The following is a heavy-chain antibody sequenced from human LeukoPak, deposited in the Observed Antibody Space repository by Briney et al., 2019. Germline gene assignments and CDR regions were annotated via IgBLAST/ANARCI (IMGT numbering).Heavy chain of an antibody. Sequence: GGSLRLSCAASGFTFSSYWMSWVRQAPGKGLEWVANIKQDGSEKYYVDSVKGRFTISRDNAKNSLYLQMNSLRAEDTAVYYCARGGYSYGYDLVYWGQGTLVTVSS. CDR1: GFTFSSYW. V-gene: IGHV3-7*03. CDR2: IKQDGSEK. D-gene: IGHD5-18*01. CDR3: ARGGYSYGYDLVY. J-gene: IGHJ4*02.